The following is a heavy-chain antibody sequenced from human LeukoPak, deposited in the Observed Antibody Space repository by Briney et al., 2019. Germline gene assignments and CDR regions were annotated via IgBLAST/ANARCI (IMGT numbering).Heavy chain of an antibody. CDR2: ISYDGSNK. CDR1: GFTFGSYG. V-gene: IGHV3-30*18. Sequence: GGSLRLSCAASGFTFGSYGMHWVRQAPGKGLEWVAVISYDGSNKYYADSVKGRFTISRDNSKNTLYLQMNSLRAEDTAVYYCAKDYGNAVFDYWGQGTLVTVSS. D-gene: IGHD1-1*01. CDR3: AKDYGNAVFDY. J-gene: IGHJ4*02.